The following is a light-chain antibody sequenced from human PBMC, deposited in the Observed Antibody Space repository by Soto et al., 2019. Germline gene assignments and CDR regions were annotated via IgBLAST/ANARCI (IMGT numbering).Light chain of an antibody. V-gene: IGLV2-23*02. J-gene: IGLJ3*02. CDR2: EVT. Sequence: QAVVTQPASVSGSPGQSITISCTGTSSDVGSYNLVSWYQHLPGKAPKLIIYEVTERPSGISSRFSGSKSGNTASLTISGLQGEDEAYYYCCSYAGSSLLVFGGGTQLTVL. CDR3: CSYAGSSLLV. CDR1: SSDVGSYNL.